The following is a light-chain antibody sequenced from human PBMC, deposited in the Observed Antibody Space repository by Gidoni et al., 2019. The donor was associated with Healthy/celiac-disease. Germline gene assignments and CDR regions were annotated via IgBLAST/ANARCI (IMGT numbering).Light chain of an antibody. CDR2: YVS. CDR3: SSYTSSSTLGV. J-gene: IGLJ1*01. CDR1: SSDVGGYNY. Sequence: QSALTQPASVSGSPGQSIPISCTGTSSDVGGYNYVSWYQQHPGKAPKLMIYYVSNRPSGVSKRFSGSKAGNTASLTISGLQAEDEADYYCSSYTSSSTLGVFGTGTKVTVL. V-gene: IGLV2-14*01.